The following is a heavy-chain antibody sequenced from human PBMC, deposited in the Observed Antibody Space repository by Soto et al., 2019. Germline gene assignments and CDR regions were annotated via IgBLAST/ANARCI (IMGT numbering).Heavy chain of an antibody. V-gene: IGHV3-23*01. D-gene: IGHD1-26*01. J-gene: IGHJ6*02. CDR3: AKDLLSGSHGYGMDV. Sequence: EVQLLESGGGLVQPGGSLRLSCAASGFTFSSYAMNWGRQAPGKGLEWVSTISGSGGSTYYADSVKGRFTISRDNSKNTLYLQMNSLRAEDTAVYYCAKDLLSGSHGYGMDVWGQGTTVTVSS. CDR1: GFTFSSYA. CDR2: ISGSGGST.